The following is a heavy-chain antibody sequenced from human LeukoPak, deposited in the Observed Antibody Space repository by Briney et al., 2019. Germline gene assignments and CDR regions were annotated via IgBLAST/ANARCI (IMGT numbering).Heavy chain of an antibody. CDR3: ARGVFRREQLLRSTNWFDP. D-gene: IGHD2-2*01. CDR1: GGSFSGYY. CDR2: INHSGST. V-gene: IGHV4-34*01. Sequence: SETLSLTCAVYGGSFSGYYWSWIRQPPGKGLEWIGEINHSGSTNYNLSLKSRVTISVDASKNQFSLKLSSVTAADTAVYYCARGVFRREQLLRSTNWFDPWGQGTLVTVSS. J-gene: IGHJ5*02.